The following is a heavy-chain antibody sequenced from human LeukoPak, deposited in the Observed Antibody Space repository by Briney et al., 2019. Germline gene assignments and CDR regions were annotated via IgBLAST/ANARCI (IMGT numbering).Heavy chain of an antibody. CDR2: IYYSGST. V-gene: IGHV4-59*01. Sequence: SETLSLTCTVSGGSISSYYWSWIRQPPGEGLEWVGYIYYSGSTNYNPSLKSRVPISVDTSKTQFSLKLSSVTAADTAVYYCARDTQLGSFGYWGQGSLVTVSS. CDR3: ARDTQLGSFGY. CDR1: GGSISSYY. J-gene: IGHJ4*02. D-gene: IGHD1-1*01.